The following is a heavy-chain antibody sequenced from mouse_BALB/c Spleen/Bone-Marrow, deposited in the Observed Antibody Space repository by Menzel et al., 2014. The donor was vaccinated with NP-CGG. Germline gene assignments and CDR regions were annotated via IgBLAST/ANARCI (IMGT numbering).Heavy chain of an antibody. CDR3: ARSGTDYAMDY. J-gene: IGHJ4*01. CDR2: IWSDGST. V-gene: IGHV2-6-2*01. Sequence: VQLQQSGPDLVAPSQSLSLTCTVSGFSLTSYGLHWVRQPPGKGLEWLGVIWSDGSTTYNSALKSRLSIRKDNSKRQVLLKMNSLQTDDTAMYYCARSGTDYAMDYWGQGTSVTVSS. CDR1: GFSLTSYG. D-gene: IGHD4-1*01.